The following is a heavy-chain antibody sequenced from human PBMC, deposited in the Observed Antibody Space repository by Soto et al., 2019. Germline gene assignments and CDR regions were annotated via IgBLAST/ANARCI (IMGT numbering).Heavy chain of an antibody. CDR1: GFTFSNAW. D-gene: IGHD3-9*01. CDR3: TTVGLRYFDWLPYYYYYGMDV. V-gene: IGHV3-15*01. CDR2: IKSKTDGGTT. Sequence: EVQLVESGGGLVKPGGSLRLSCAASGFTFSNAWMSWVRQAPGKGLEWVGRIKSKTDGGTTDYAAPVKGRFTISRDDSKNTLYLQMNSLKTDDTAVYYCTTVGLRYFDWLPYYYYYGMDVWGQVTTVTVCS. J-gene: IGHJ6*01.